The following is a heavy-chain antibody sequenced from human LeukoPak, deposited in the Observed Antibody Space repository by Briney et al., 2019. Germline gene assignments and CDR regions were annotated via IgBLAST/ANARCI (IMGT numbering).Heavy chain of an antibody. CDR1: GGTFSSYA. V-gene: IGHV1-69*13. J-gene: IGHJ6*02. D-gene: IGHD3-3*01. Sequence: GASVKVSCKASGGTFSSYAISWVRQAPGQGLEWMGGIIPIFGTANYAQKFQGRVTITADESTSTAYMELSSLRSEDTAVYYCARVLEISYYYYGMDAWGQGTTVTVSS. CDR2: IIPIFGTA. CDR3: ARVLEISYYYYGMDA.